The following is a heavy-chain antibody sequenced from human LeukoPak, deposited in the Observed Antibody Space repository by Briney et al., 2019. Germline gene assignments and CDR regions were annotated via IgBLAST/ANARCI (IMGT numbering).Heavy chain of an antibody. J-gene: IGHJ4*02. CDR2: IRYDGSNK. D-gene: IGHD3-22*01. CDR1: GFTFSSYS. V-gene: IGHV3-30*02. Sequence: GGSLRLSCEASGFTFSSYSMHWVRQAPGKGLEWVAFIRYDGSNKKYADSVKGRFIISRDNSKNTLYVQMNSLRAEDTAVYYCAKAGAYYYDSSGPTTPYYFDYWGQGTLVTVSS. CDR3: AKAGAYYYDSSGPTTPYYFDY.